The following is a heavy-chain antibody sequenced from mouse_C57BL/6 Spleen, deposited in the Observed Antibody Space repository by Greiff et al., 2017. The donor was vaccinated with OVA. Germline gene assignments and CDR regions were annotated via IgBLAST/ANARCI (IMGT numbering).Heavy chain of an antibody. J-gene: IGHJ1*03. D-gene: IGHD1-1*01. CDR2: ISSGSSTI. Sequence: EVQLQESGGGLVKPGGSLKLSCAASGFTFSDYGMHWVRQAPEKGLEWVAYISSGSSTIYYADTVKGRFTISRDNAKNTLFLQMTSLRSEDTAMYYCARRYYGKDWYFDVWGTGTTVTVSS. CDR3: ARRYYGKDWYFDV. CDR1: GFTFSDYG. V-gene: IGHV5-17*01.